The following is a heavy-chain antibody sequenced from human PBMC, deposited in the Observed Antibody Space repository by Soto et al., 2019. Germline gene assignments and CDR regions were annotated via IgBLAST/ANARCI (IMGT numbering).Heavy chain of an antibody. V-gene: IGHV1-58*02. J-gene: IGHJ6*02. D-gene: IGHD3-10*01. CDR2: IVVGSGNT. CDR3: AANYYGSGSYYPPSSGYYGMDV. CDR1: GFTFTSSA. Sequence: SVKVSCKASGFTFTSSAMQWVRQARGQRLEWIGWIVVGSGNTNYAQKFQERVTITRDMSTSTAYMELSSLRSEDTAVYYCAANYYGSGSYYPPSSGYYGMDVWGQGTTVTVSS.